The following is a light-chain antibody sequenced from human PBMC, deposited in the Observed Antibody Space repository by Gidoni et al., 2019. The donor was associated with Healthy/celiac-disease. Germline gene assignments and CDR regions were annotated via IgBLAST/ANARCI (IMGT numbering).Light chain of an antibody. Sequence: DIQMTQSTSSLSASVGDRVTIPCRARQGISNYLAWFQQTPGKAPKPLIYAASSLQSGVPSKFSGSGSGTDSTLTISRLQPEDSATYYCQQYNSYPLTFGGGTKVEIK. CDR3: QQYNSYPLT. CDR1: QGISNY. J-gene: IGKJ4*01. V-gene: IGKV1-16*02. CDR2: AAS.